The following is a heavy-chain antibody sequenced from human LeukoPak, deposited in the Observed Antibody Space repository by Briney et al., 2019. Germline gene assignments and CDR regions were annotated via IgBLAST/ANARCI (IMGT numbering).Heavy chain of an antibody. D-gene: IGHD5-18*01. CDR1: GGSISSYY. Sequence: PSETLSLTCTVSGGSISSYYWSWIRQPPGKGLEWIGYIYYSGRTNYNPSLKSRVTISVDTSKKQFSLKLTSVTAADPAVYYCATIKRGNIFGYFDFWGQGIPVTVSS. CDR2: IYYSGRT. V-gene: IGHV4-59*01. J-gene: IGHJ4*02. CDR3: ATIKRGNIFGYFDF.